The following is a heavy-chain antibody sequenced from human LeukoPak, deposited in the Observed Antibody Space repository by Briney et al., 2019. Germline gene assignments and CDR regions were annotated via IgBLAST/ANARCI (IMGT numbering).Heavy chain of an antibody. D-gene: IGHD1-1*01. J-gene: IGHJ4*02. CDR2: MNPNSGNT. CDR1: GGTFSSYA. CDR3: ARQGRQLGLDY. Sequence: ASVKVSCKASGGTFSSYAISWVRQAPGQGLEWMGWMNPNSGNTGYAQKFQGRVTMTRNTSISTAYMELSSLRSEDTAVYYCARQGRQLGLDYWGQGTLVTVSS. V-gene: IGHV1-8*02.